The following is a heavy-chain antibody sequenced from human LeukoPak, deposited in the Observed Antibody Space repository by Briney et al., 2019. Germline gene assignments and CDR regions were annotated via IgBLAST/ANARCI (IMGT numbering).Heavy chain of an antibody. CDR1: VFTFSSYA. CDR3: AKPQPFYYYDSSGYFDY. J-gene: IGHJ4*02. V-gene: IGHV3-23*01. Sequence: GGSLRLSCAASVFTFSSYAMSWVRQAPGKGLEWVSAISGSGGSTYYADSVKGRFTISRDNSKNTLYLQMNSLRAEDTAVYYCAKPQPFYYYDSSGYFDYWGQGTLVTVSS. CDR2: ISGSGGST. D-gene: IGHD3-22*01.